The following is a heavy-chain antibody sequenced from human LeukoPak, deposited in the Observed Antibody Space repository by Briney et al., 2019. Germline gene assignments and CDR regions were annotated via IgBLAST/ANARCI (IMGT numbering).Heavy chain of an antibody. J-gene: IGHJ4*03. D-gene: IGHD3-16*01. CDR1: GFTFSSYG. CDR2: ISGSGGST. V-gene: IGHV3-23*01. CDR3: AKSARLPHDY. Sequence: PGRSLRLSCAASGFTFSSYGMHWVRQAPGKGLEWVSAISGSGGSTYYADSVKGRFTISRDNSKNTLYLQMNSLRAEDTAVYYCAKSARLPHDYWGQGTTVTVSS.